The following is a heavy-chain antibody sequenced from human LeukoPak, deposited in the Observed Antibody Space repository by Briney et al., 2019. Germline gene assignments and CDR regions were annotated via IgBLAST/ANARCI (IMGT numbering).Heavy chain of an antibody. V-gene: IGHV4-59*01. CDR3: ARATAGGRFDY. CDR2: ISYKGIT. CDR1: GGSISSYY. D-gene: IGHD6-25*01. J-gene: IGHJ4*02. Sequence: SETLSLTCTVSGGSISSYYWSWIRQPPGKGLEWIGYISYKGITSYNPSLKSRVTLSVDTSNDQFSLKLSSVTAADTAVYYCARATAGGRFDYWGQGTLVTVSS.